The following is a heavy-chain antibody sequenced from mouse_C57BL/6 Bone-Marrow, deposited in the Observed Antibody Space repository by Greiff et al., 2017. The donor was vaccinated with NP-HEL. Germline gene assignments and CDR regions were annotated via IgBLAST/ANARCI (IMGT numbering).Heavy chain of an antibody. J-gene: IGHJ4*01. CDR3: ARVGWLLY. D-gene: IGHD2-3*01. Sequence: ESGPGLVKPSQSLSLTCSVTGYSITSGYYWNWIRQFPGNKLEWLGYISYDGSNNYNPSLKNRISITRDTSKNQFFLKLNSVTTEDTATYYCARVGWLLYWGQGTSVTVSS. V-gene: IGHV3-6*01. CDR1: GYSITSGYY. CDR2: ISYDGSN.